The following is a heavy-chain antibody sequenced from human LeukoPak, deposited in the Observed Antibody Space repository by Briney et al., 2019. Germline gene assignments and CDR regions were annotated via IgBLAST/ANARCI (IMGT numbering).Heavy chain of an antibody. J-gene: IGHJ4*02. CDR3: AKGQVWFGELHYFDY. D-gene: IGHD3-10*01. CDR1: GFTFSSYD. CDR2: ISGSGGST. V-gene: IGHV3-23*01. Sequence: GGSLRLSCAASGFTFSSYDMSWVRQAPGKGLEWVSAISGSGGSTYYAASVKGRFTINRDNSQNTLYLQMSSLSAEDTAVYCCAKGQVWFGELHYFDYWGQGTLVTVSS.